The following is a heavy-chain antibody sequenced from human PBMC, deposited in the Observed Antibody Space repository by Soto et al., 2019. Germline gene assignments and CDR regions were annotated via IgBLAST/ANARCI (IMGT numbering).Heavy chain of an antibody. J-gene: IGHJ5*02. Sequence: PSETLSLTCTVSVGSISSGGYYWSWIRQHPGKGLEWIGYIYYSGSTYYNPSLKSRVTISVDTSKNQFSLKLSSVTAADTAVYYCARDRVGYCSGGSCYSRSWFDPWGQGTLVTVSS. CDR1: VGSISSGGYY. CDR3: ARDRVGYCSGGSCYSRSWFDP. CDR2: IYYSGST. D-gene: IGHD2-15*01. V-gene: IGHV4-31*03.